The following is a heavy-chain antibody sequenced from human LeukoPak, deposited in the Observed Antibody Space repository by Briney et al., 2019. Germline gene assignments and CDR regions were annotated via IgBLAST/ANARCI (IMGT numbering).Heavy chain of an antibody. D-gene: IGHD4-23*01. CDR2: ITYSGGNT. J-gene: IGHJ3*02. CDR3: ARANGGNSAFDI. Sequence: GGSLRLSCAASGFTFSSYAMSWVRQAPGKGLERVSTITYSGGNTYYADSVKGRFTISRDNSKNTLYLQMNSLRAEDTAVYYCARANGGNSAFDIWGQGTMVTVSS. CDR1: GFTFSSYA. V-gene: IGHV3-23*01.